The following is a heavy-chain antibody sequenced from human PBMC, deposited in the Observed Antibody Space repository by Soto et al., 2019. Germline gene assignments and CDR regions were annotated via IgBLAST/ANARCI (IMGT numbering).Heavy chain of an antibody. CDR1: GGSFSGYY. V-gene: IGHV4-34*01. CDR3: ARGFRSSSGYYY. Sequence: SETLSLTCAVYGGSFSGYYWSWIRQPPGKGLEWIGEINHSGSTNYNPSLKSRVTISVDTSKNQISLKLSSVTAADTAVYYCARGFRSSSGYYYWGQGTLVTVSS. J-gene: IGHJ4*02. CDR2: INHSGST. D-gene: IGHD3-22*01.